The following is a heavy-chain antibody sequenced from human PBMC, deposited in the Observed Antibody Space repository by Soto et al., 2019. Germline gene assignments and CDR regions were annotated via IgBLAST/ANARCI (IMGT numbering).Heavy chain of an antibody. CDR3: ARDRLEASIHGMDV. V-gene: IGHV4-4*07. CDR2: VYNSGRI. CDR1: GGSLIGYY. D-gene: IGHD1-1*01. J-gene: IGHJ6*02. Sequence: SETLSLTCSVSGGSLIGYYWSWIRQPAGKGLEWIGRVYNSGRINYNPSLKNRVTMSVDMSKNQFSLKMTSVTAADTAVYYCARDRLEASIHGMDVWGRGTTVTVSS.